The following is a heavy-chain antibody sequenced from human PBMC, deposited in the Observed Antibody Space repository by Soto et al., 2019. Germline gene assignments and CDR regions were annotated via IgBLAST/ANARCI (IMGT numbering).Heavy chain of an antibody. D-gene: IGHD3-3*01. V-gene: IGHV1-46*01. CDR1: GYTFTSYQ. CDR2: INPSGGRI. Sequence: QMQLVQSGAEVKKPGASVKVYCKASGYTFTSYQMHWVRQAPGQGLEWMGIINPSGGRITYAPRFQGRFMMTRDTSTNTVYMELRSLRSEDTAVYYCARDGPPSTTGVGPSYTMDVWGQGTTVTVS. CDR3: ARDGPPSTTGVGPSYTMDV. J-gene: IGHJ6*02.